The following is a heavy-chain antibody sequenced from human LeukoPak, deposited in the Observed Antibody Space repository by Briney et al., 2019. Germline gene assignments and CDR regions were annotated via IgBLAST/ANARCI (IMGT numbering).Heavy chain of an antibody. CDR3: ARVSDTAMVTGFDY. CDR2: ICYSGST. Sequence: RTSETLSLTCTVSGVSISSYYWSWIRQPPGKGLEWIGYICYSGSTNYNPSLKSRVTISVDTSKNQFSLKLSSVTAADTAVYYCARVSDTAMVTGFDYWGQGTLVTVSS. J-gene: IGHJ4*02. D-gene: IGHD5-18*01. CDR1: GVSISSYY. V-gene: IGHV4-59*01.